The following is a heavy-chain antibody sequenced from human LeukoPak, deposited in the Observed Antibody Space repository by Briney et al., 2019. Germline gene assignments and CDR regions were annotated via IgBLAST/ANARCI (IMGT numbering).Heavy chain of an antibody. J-gene: IGHJ4*02. CDR2: IYYSGST. V-gene: IGHV4-59*01. Sequence: SETLSLTCTVSGGSLSSYYWSWIRQPPAKGLEWIGYIYYSGSTNYNPSLKSRVTISVDTSKNQFSLKLSSVTAADTAVYYCARASGIAAAAPDYWGQGTLVTVSS. CDR1: GGSLSSYY. CDR3: ARASGIAAAAPDY. D-gene: IGHD6-13*01.